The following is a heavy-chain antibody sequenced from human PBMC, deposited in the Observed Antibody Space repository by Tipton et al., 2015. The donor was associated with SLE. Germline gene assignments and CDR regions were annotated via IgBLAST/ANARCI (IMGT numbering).Heavy chain of an antibody. CDR1: GGSISSHY. CDR2: IYYSGST. V-gene: IGHV4-59*11. Sequence: TLSLTCTVSGGSISSHYWSWIRQPPGKGLEWIGYIYYSGSTNYNPSLKSRVTISVDTSKNQFSLKRRSVTAADTAVYYCARVGYDSSGFDCWGQGTLVTVSS. D-gene: IGHD3-22*01. CDR3: ARVGYDSSGFDC. J-gene: IGHJ4*02.